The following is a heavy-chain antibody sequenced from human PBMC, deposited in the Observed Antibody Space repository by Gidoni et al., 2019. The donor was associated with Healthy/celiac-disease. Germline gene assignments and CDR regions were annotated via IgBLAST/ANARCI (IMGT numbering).Heavy chain of an antibody. CDR2: NNPNSGGT. V-gene: IGHV1-2*02. CDR1: GYTFTGYY. CDR3: ARGGLMVRGTSRAFDI. J-gene: IGHJ3*02. D-gene: IGHD3-10*01. Sequence: QVQLVQSGAEVKKPGASVKVSCKASGYTFTGYYMHWVRPATGQGLEWMGWNNPNSGGTNYAQKCQDRVTMTRDTSISTAYMELSRLRSDDTAVYYCARGGLMVRGTSRAFDIWGQGTMVTVSS.